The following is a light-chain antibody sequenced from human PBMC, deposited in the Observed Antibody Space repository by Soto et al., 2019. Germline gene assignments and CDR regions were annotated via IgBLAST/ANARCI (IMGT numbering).Light chain of an antibody. Sequence: QSALTQPASVSGSPGQSITISCTGTSSDVGSYNLVPWYQQHPGKAPKLMIYEGSKRPSGVANHFSGSKSGNTASLTIAGLQAEDAADYYCCSYAGSSTLVFGAGTQLTV. CDR1: SSDVGSYNL. V-gene: IGLV2-23*01. J-gene: IGLJ3*02. CDR3: CSYAGSSTLV. CDR2: EGS.